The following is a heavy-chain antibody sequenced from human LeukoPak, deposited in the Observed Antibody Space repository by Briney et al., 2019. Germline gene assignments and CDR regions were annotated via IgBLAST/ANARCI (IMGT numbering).Heavy chain of an antibody. J-gene: IGHJ6*04. D-gene: IGHD3-9*01. CDR2: FDPEDGET. CDR1: GYTLTELS. Sequence: ASVKVSCKVSGYTLTELSMHWVRQAPGKGLEWMGGFDPEDGETIYAQKFQGRVTMTEDTSTDTAYMELSSLRSEDTAVYYCTTRSPSGDILTGPYYYGMDVWGKGTTVTVSS. V-gene: IGHV1-24*01. CDR3: TTRSPSGDILTGPYYYGMDV.